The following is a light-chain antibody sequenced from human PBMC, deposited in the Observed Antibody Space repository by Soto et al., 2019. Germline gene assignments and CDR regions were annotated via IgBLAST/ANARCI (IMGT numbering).Light chain of an antibody. Sequence: EIVLTQSPATLSLSPGERATLSCMASQSVSSYLAWYQQKPDQAPRLLIFDASNRATGIPARFSGSGSGTDFTLTISSLEPEDFAVYYCQHRSICPVSFGQGTRLEIK. J-gene: IGKJ5*01. CDR3: QHRSICPVS. V-gene: IGKV3-11*01. CDR2: DAS. CDR1: QSVSSY.